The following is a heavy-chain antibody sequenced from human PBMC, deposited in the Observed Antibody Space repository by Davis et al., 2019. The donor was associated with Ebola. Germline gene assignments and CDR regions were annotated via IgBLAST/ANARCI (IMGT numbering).Heavy chain of an antibody. J-gene: IGHJ6*04. V-gene: IGHV4-30-2*01. CDR3: ARGFTYSSSWYGVRGMDV. CDR1: GGSISSGGYS. Sequence: MPSETLSLTCAVSGGSISSGGYSWSWIRQPPGKGLEWIGDISHSGHTYYNPSLRSRLTISVDTSKNHFSLKLSSVTAADTAVYYCARGFTYSSSWYGVRGMDVWGKGTTVTVSS. D-gene: IGHD6-13*01. CDR2: ISHSGHT.